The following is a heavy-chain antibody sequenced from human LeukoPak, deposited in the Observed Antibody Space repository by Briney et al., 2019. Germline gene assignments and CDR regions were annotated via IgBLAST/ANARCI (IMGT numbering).Heavy chain of an antibody. CDR3: AKTQGFFDH. J-gene: IGHJ4*02. CDR1: GFTFSNNG. CDR2: ISDGGDTT. V-gene: IGHV3-23*01. Sequence: GGSLRLSCAASGFTFSNNGMTWVRQAPGKGVEWVTGISDGGDTTYDAGSVKGRFTVSRGNSKNILYLHMNSLRAEDTAIYYCAKTQGFFDHWGQGSLVTVSS.